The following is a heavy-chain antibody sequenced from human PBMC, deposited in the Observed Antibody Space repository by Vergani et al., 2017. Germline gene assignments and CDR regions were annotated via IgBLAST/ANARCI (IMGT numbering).Heavy chain of an antibody. CDR1: GGTFSSYA. CDR3: ARVSRHLYGSAIDYYYYYYMDV. CDR2: IIPILGTA. Sequence: QVQLVQSGAEVKKPGSSVKVSCKASGGTFSSYAISWVRQAPGQGLEWMGGIIPILGTANYAQKFQGRVTITADESTSTAYMELSSLRSEDTAVYYCARVSRHLYGSAIDYYYYYYMDVWGKGTTVTVSS. J-gene: IGHJ6*03. V-gene: IGHV1-69*01. D-gene: IGHD3-10*01.